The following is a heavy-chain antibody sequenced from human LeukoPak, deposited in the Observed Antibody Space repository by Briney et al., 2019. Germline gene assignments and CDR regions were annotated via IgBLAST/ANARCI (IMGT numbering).Heavy chain of an antibody. V-gene: IGHV3-49*04. CDR2: IRTKDFGRTT. Sequence: GGSLRLSCTASGFPFGDFAMGWVRQAPGKGLDWLGFIRTKDFGRTTQYAASVKGRFTISRDDSNSIVNLQMDNLRTEDTAVYYCAKGLAWSSFAFPVDGAYWGQGTQVTVSS. CDR1: GFPFGDFA. D-gene: IGHD3-3*01. CDR3: AKGLAWSSFAFPVDGAY. J-gene: IGHJ4*02.